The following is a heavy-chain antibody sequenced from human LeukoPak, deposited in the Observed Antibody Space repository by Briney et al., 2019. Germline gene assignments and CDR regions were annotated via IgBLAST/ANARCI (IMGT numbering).Heavy chain of an antibody. CDR2: ISSSSSYI. D-gene: IGHD5-18*01. J-gene: IGHJ4*02. CDR1: GFTFSSYE. V-gene: IGHV3-21*01. Sequence: GGSLRLSCAASGFTFSSYEMNWVRQAPGKGLEWVSSISSSSSYIYYADSVKGRFTISRDNAKNSLYLQMNSLRAEDTAVYYCARRRGYSYGGEYYFDYWGQGTLVTVSS. CDR3: ARRRGYSYGGEYYFDY.